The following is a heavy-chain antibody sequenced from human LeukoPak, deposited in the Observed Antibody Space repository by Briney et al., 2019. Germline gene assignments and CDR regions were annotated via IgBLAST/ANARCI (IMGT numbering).Heavy chain of an antibody. CDR3: AGTVTTRLFTVDV. CDR2: INHSGNT. Sequence: SETLSLTCAVYGRSFSGYYWSWIRQPPGKGLEWIGEINHSGNTNYNPSLKSRVTISVDTSKNQFSLKLSSVTAADTAVYYCAGTVTTRLFTVDVWGKGTTVTVSS. D-gene: IGHD4-11*01. V-gene: IGHV4-34*01. J-gene: IGHJ6*04. CDR1: GRSFSGYY.